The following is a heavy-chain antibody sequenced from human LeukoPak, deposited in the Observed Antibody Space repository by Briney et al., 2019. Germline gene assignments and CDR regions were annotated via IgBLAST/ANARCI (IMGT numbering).Heavy chain of an antibody. Sequence: SETLSLTCTVSGGSISSGDYYWSWIRQPPGKGLEWIGYIYYSGSTYYNPSLKSRVTISVDTSKNQFSLKLSPVTAADTAVYYCAGSVQDYYDSSGYFMYYFGYWGQGTLVTVSS. CDR1: GGSISSGDYY. D-gene: IGHD3-22*01. CDR3: AGSVQDYYDSSGYFMYYFGY. CDR2: IYYSGST. J-gene: IGHJ4*02. V-gene: IGHV4-30-4*08.